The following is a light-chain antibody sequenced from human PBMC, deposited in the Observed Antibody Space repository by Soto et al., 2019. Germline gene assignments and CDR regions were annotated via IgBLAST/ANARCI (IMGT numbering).Light chain of an antibody. CDR2: DAS. V-gene: IGKV1-5*01. J-gene: IGKJ1*01. CDR3: QNYNSDPKT. Sequence: DIRMTQSPSTLSASVGDRVTITCRASQSISSWLAWYQQKPGKAPKLLIYDASSLESGVPSRFSGSGSGTEFTLTISSLQPDDFATYYCQNYNSDPKTFGPGTKVDI. CDR1: QSISSW.